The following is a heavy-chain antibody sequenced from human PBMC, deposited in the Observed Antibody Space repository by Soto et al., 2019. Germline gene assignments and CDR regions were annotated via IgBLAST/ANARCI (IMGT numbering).Heavy chain of an antibody. CDR2: ISGSNAI. J-gene: IGHJ4*02. D-gene: IGHD2-15*01. CDR3: ARGRYCSGGSCFFDY. V-gene: IGHV3-48*01. CDR1: GFRFSNNA. Sequence: GGSLRLSCAASGFRFSNNAMSWVRQAPGKGLEWVSGISGSNAIYYADSVKGRFTISRDNAKNSLYLQMNSLTAEDTAVYYCARGRYCSGGSCFFDYWGQGALVTVSS.